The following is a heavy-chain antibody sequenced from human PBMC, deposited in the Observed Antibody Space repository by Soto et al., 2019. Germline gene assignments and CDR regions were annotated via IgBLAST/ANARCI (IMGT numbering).Heavy chain of an antibody. CDR2: IIPIFGTA. Sequence: WASEKVSCKASGGTFSSYAISWVRQAPGQGLEWMGGIIPIFGTANYAQKFQGRVTITADESTSTSYMELSSLRSVDTAVYYCAVRYISSQRDYYYDIDVGDQGTRGTVS. D-gene: IGHD6-6*01. V-gene: IGHV1-69*13. CDR1: GGTFSSYA. CDR3: AVRYISSQRDYYYDIDV. J-gene: IGHJ6*02.